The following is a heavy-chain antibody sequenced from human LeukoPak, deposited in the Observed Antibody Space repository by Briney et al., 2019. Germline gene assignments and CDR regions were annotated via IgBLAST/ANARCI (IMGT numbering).Heavy chain of an antibody. J-gene: IGHJ6*03. CDR2: TSSLSNYI. CDR3: ARDVRRTYYDILTGYGYMDV. V-gene: IGHV3-21*01. Sequence: TFTSSLSNYIYYADSVKGRFTISRDNAKNSLYLQMNSLRAEDTAVYYCARDVRRTYYDILTGYGYMDVWGKGTTVTISS. D-gene: IGHD3-9*01.